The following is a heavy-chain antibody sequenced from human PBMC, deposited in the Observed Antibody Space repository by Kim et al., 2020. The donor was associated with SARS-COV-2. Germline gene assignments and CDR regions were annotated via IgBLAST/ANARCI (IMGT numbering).Heavy chain of an antibody. Sequence: SETLSLTCTVSGGSISSSSYYWGWIRQPPGKGLEWIGSIYYSGSTYYNPSLKSRVTISVDTSKNQFSLKLSSVTAADTAVYYCASLPSIAAPLDYWGQGTLVTVSS. D-gene: IGHD6-6*01. V-gene: IGHV4-39*01. CDR2: IYYSGST. CDR3: ASLPSIAAPLDY. CDR1: GGSISSSSYY. J-gene: IGHJ4*02.